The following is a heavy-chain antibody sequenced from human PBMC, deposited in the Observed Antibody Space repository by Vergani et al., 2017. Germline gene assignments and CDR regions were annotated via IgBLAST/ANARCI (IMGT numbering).Heavy chain of an antibody. CDR2: INSDGSST. D-gene: IGHD6-13*01. V-gene: IGHV3-74*01. J-gene: IGHJ4*02. Sequence: EVQLVESGGGLVRPGGSLRPSCAASGFTSSSYWLHWVRQATGKGLVWVSRINSDGSSTSYADSVKGRFTSSRDNAKNTLYLQMNSLGAEDTAVYYCARVTKYSSSCYTDDWGQGTLVTVSS. CDR1: GFTSSSYW. CDR3: ARVTKYSSSCYTDD.